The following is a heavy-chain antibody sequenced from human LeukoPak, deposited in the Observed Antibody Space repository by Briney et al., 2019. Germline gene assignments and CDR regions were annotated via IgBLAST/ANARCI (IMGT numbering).Heavy chain of an antibody. Sequence: GASVKVSCKASGGTFSSYAISWVRQAPGQGLEWMGGIIPIFGTANYAQKFQGRVTITADESTSTAYMELSSLRSEDTAVYYCARDRRLEYSSSSAFDYWGQGTLVTVSS. D-gene: IGHD6-6*01. V-gene: IGHV1-69*13. J-gene: IGHJ4*02. CDR3: ARDRRLEYSSSSAFDY. CDR1: GGTFSSYA. CDR2: IIPIFGTA.